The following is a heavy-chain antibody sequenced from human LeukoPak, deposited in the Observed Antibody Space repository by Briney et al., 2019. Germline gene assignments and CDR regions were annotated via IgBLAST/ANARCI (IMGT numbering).Heavy chain of an antibody. CDR3: ARVLVYYDFWSGYYGERWFDP. V-gene: IGHV1-18*01. CDR1: GYTFTSYG. CDR2: ISAYNGNT. Sequence: GPVKVSCKASGYTFTSYGISWVRQAPGQGLEWMGWISAYNGNTNCAQKLQGRVTMTTDTSTSTAYMELRSLRSDDTAVYYCARVLVYYDFWSGYYGERWFDPWGQGTLVTVSS. D-gene: IGHD3-3*01. J-gene: IGHJ5*02.